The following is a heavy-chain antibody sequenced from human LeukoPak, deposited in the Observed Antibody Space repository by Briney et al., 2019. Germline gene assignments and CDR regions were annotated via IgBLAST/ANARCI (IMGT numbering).Heavy chain of an antibody. CDR3: ARHRGSSSSGYLFDY. Sequence: PSETLSLTCAVSGYSISSGYYWGWIRQPPGKGLEWIGSIYHSGSTYYNPSLKSRVTISVDTSKNQFSLKLSSVTAADTAVYYCARHRGSSSSGYLFDYWGRGTLVTVSS. V-gene: IGHV4-38-2*01. J-gene: IGHJ4*02. D-gene: IGHD6-6*01. CDR1: GYSISSGYY. CDR2: IYHSGST.